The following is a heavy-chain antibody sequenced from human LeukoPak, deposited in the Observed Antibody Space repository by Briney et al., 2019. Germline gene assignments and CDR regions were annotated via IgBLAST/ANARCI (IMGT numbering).Heavy chain of an antibody. D-gene: IGHD3-16*01. CDR1: GFSFSSYA. Sequence: GGSLRLSCAAPGFSFSSYAMSWVRQAPGKGLEWVSGISGRDGSTYYADSVKGRFTISRDISKNTLYLQMNSLRAEDMAVYYCAKDGGQGADYWGQGTLVIVSS. CDR2: ISGRDGST. CDR3: AKDGGQGADY. V-gene: IGHV3-23*01. J-gene: IGHJ4*02.